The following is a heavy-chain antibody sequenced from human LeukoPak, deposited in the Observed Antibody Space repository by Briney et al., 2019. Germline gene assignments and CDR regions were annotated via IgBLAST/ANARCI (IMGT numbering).Heavy chain of an antibody. Sequence: GASVKVSCKASGYTFTGYYMHWVRQAPGQGLEWMGWINPNSGGTNYAQKFQGRVTMTRDTSISTAYMELSRLRSDDTAVYYCARDPKDYITMVRGVKGYFDYWGQGTLVTVSS. D-gene: IGHD3-10*01. CDR1: GYTFTGYY. CDR2: INPNSGGT. J-gene: IGHJ4*02. CDR3: ARDPKDYITMVRGVKGYFDY. V-gene: IGHV1-2*02.